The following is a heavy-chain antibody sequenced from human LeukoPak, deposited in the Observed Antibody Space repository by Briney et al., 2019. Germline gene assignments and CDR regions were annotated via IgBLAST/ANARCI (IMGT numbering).Heavy chain of an antibody. V-gene: IGHV3-30*14. CDR2: ISHDGSNQ. CDR1: GFTFSSHA. J-gene: IGHJ4*02. Sequence: GRSLTLSCAVSGFTFSSHAIHWVRQAPGKGLEWVSVISHDGSNQYYADSVKGRFTISRDNSKNTLYLQMNSLRAEDTAVYYCARLWFGEYYFDYWGQGTLVTVSS. CDR3: ARLWFGEYYFDY. D-gene: IGHD3-10*01.